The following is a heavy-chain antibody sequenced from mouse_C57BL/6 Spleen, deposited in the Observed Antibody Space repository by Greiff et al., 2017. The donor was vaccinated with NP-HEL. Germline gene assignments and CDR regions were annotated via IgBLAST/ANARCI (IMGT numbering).Heavy chain of an antibody. J-gene: IGHJ4*01. CDR2: INPYNGGT. CDR3: ARGTAQARGAMDY. V-gene: IGHV1-19*01. CDR1: GYTFTDYY. D-gene: IGHD3-2*02. Sequence: EVQLQQSGPVLVKPGASVKMSCKASGYTFTDYYMNWVKQSHGKSLEWIGVINPYNGGTSYNQKFKGKATLTVDKSSSTAYMELNSLTSEDSAVYYCARGTAQARGAMDYWGQGTSVTVSS.